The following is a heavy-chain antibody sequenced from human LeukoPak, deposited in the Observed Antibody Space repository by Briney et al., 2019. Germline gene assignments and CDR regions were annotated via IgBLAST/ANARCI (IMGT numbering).Heavy chain of an antibody. Sequence: PGGSLRLSCAASGFTFSSYAMSWVRQAPGKGLEWVSYISSSGSTIYYAASVKGRFTISRDNAKNSLYLQMNSLRAEDTAVYYCARDPGIAARPGGWFDPWGQGTLVTVSS. J-gene: IGHJ5*02. CDR1: GFTFSSYA. CDR2: ISSSGSTI. V-gene: IGHV3-48*04. CDR3: ARDPGIAARPGGWFDP. D-gene: IGHD6-6*01.